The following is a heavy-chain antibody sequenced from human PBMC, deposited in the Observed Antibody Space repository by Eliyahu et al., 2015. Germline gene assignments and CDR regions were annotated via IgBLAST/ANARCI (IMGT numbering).Heavy chain of an antibody. CDR2: INSNSGGT. D-gene: IGHD3-16*01. J-gene: IGHJ5*02. CDR3: ARGRGTVLTGLGQNWFDL. CDR1: GXSFTDYX. Sequence: QVQLLQSGAEVKKPXASLRVSCXASGXSFTDYXXHWVRQAPGQGXQWMGWINSNSGGTXFAQQFRGRVTMARDTSINTVYLVLTGLTSDDTAVYYCARGRGTVLTGLGQNWFDLWGQGTLVTVSS. V-gene: IGHV1-2*02.